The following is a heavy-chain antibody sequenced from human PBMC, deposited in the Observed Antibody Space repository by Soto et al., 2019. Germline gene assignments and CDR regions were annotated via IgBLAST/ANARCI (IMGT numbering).Heavy chain of an antibody. V-gene: IGHV1-18*01. CDR1: GYTFTSYG. D-gene: IGHD6-13*01. CDR3: ARSIAAAVDFDY. J-gene: IGHJ4*02. CDR2: ISAYSGST. Sequence: QVQLVQSGAEVKNPGASVKVSCKASGYTFTSYGISCVRQAPGQGLEWMGWISAYSGSTNYAQKLQRRVTMTTDTSTSTAYMELRILRSDDTAVYYCARSIAAAVDFDYWGQGTLVTVSS.